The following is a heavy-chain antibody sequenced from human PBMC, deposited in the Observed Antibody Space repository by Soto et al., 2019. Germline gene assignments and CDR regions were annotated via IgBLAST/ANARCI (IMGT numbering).Heavy chain of an antibody. V-gene: IGHV3-23*01. D-gene: IGHD1-26*01. Sequence: EVQLLESGGGLVQPGGSLRLSCAASGFTFSSYAMSWVRQAPGKGLEWVSAISGSGGRTYYADSVKGRFTNSRDNAKNTVQVQMSTLADDDTGVEHCAIVLPAGLELPRWRDAVDIWGQGTIGNGSS. CDR3: AIVLPAGLELPRWRDAVDI. CDR1: GFTFSSYA. J-gene: IGHJ3*02. CDR2: ISGSGGRT.